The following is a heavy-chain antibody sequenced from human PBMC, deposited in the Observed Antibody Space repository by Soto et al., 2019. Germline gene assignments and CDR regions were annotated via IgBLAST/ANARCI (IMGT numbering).Heavy chain of an antibody. J-gene: IGHJ6*03. D-gene: IGHD4-17*01. CDR2: ISSSGSTI. Sequence: GGSLRLSCAASGFTFSDYYMSWIRQAPGKGLEWVSYISSSGSTIYYADSVKGRFTISRDNAKNSLYLQMNSLGAEDTAVYYCARDPRLTVTTMPYYNYIDVWGKGTTVTVSS. CDR1: GFTFSDYY. V-gene: IGHV3-11*01. CDR3: ARDPRLTVTTMPYYNYIDV.